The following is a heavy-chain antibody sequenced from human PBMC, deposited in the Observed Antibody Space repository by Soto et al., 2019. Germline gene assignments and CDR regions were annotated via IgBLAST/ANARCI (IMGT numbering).Heavy chain of an antibody. D-gene: IGHD3-10*01. CDR1: GFTFSDYY. Sequence: GGSLRLSCAASGFTFSDYYMSWIRQAPGKGLEWVSYISSSGSTIYYADSVKGRFTISRDNAKNSLYLQMNSLRAEDTAVYYCARDRDQYGETDYYYYYMDVWGKGTTVTVSS. J-gene: IGHJ6*03. CDR2: ISSSGSTI. V-gene: IGHV3-11*01. CDR3: ARDRDQYGETDYYYYYMDV.